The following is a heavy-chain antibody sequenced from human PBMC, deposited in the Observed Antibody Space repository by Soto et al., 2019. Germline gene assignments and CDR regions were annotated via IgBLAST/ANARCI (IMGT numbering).Heavy chain of an antibody. CDR2: MFYGVST. J-gene: IGHJ4*02. D-gene: IGHD3-3*02. CDR1: GSSINSSGYY. CDR3: ARLPSRHLVDY. Sequence: SETLSLTCTVSGSSINSSGYYWGWIRQPPGKGLEWIGSMFYGVSTYYNPSLKSRVAVSVDTSKNQFSLNLRSVTAADTAVYYCARLPSRHLVDYWGQGTLVTVSS. V-gene: IGHV4-39*01.